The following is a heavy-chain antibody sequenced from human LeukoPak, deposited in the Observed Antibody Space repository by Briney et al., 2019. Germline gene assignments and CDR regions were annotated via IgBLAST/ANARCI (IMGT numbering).Heavy chain of an antibody. D-gene: IGHD6-6*01. CDR1: GGSISSYY. CDR3: VRSMDTRSSIRFDY. CDR2: ISDSGST. V-gene: IGHV4-59*01. J-gene: IGHJ4*02. Sequence: SETLSLTCTVSGGSISSYYWSWIRQPPGQGLEWIGYISDSGSTNYNASLKSRVIISVDTSKNQFSLKVNSVTAADTAVYYCVRSMDTRSSIRFDYWGQGTLVTVSS.